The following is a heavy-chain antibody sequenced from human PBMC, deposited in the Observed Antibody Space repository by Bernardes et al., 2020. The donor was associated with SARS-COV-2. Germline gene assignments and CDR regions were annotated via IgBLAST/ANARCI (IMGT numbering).Heavy chain of an antibody. CDR3: ARDHKAVGSAWFLYYYYSDMDV. CDR1: GYTFPNYG. CDR2: VSAYTGNT. Sequence: ASVKVSCKTSGYTFPNYGINWVRQAPGQGLEWMGWVSAYTGNTDYAQKFQDRVNITTDTSTSTAHLEVRNLRSDDTAIYYCARDHKAVGSAWFLYYYYSDMDVWGQGTTVTVSS. D-gene: IGHD6-19*01. J-gene: IGHJ6*02. V-gene: IGHV1-18*01.